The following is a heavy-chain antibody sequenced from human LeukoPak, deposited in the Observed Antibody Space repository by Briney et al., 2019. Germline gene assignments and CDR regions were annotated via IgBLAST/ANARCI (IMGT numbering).Heavy chain of an antibody. CDR2: LEYDGTS. CDR1: GLIFSKYG. CDR3: AKRGFRAPSGDDVLESLHL. D-gene: IGHD2-21*01. V-gene: IGHV3-30*02. Sequence: PGESLRLSCAASGLIFSKYGMHWVRQTPGKGLEWVAFLEYDGTSNYLDSVKGRFTISRDNSESTLYLQMNSLQVEDTAIYYCAKRGFRAPSGDDVLESLHLWGQGTLVTVS. J-gene: IGHJ1*01.